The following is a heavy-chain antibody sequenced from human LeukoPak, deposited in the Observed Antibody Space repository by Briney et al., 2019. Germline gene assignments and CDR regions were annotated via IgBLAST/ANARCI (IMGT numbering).Heavy chain of an antibody. V-gene: IGHV4-34*01. CDR3: AREVAPAALDY. D-gene: IGHD2-2*01. CDR2: INHSGST. J-gene: IGHJ4*02. CDR1: GGSFSGYY. Sequence: SETLSLTCAVYGGSFSGYYWSWIRQPPGKGLEWIGEINHSGSTNYNPSLKSRVTISVDTSKNQFSLKLSSVTAADTAVYYCAREVAPAALDYWGQGTLVTVSS.